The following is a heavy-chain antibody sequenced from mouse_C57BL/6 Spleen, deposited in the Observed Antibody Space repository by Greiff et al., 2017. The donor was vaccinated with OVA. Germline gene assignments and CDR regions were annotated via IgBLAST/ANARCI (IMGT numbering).Heavy chain of an antibody. CDR3: ARRYPSAFDV. D-gene: IGHD2-14*01. Sequence: EVQLQQSGPELVKPGASVKIPCKASGYTFTDYNMDWVKQSHGKSLEWIGDINPNNGGTIYNQKFKGKATLTVDKSSSTAYMELRSLTSEDTAVYYCARRYPSAFDVWGTGTTVTVSS. J-gene: IGHJ1*03. CDR1: GYTFTDYN. CDR2: INPNNGGT. V-gene: IGHV1-18*01.